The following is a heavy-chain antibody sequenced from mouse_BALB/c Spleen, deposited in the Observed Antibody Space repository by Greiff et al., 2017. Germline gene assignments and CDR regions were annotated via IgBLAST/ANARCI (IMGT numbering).Heavy chain of an antibody. CDR3: ARYGNYLDY. J-gene: IGHJ2*01. CDR2: IYPGSGST. D-gene: IGHD2-1*01. CDR1: GYAFTNYL. V-gene: IGHV1-54*02. Sequence: QVQLQQSGAELVRPGTSVKVSCKASGYAFTNYLIEWVKQRPGQGLEWIGEIYPGSGSTYYNEKFKGKATLTADKSSNTAYMQLSSLTSEDSAVYFCARYGNYLDYWGQGTTLTVSS.